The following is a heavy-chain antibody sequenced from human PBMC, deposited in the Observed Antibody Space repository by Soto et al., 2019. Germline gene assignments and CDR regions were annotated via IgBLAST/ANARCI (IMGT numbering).Heavy chain of an antibody. CDR2: INPGGGST. V-gene: IGHV1-46*01. D-gene: IGHD5-12*01. J-gene: IGHJ4*02. CDR1: GCTFTSYY. CDR3: ARDFRVGGRWLHPPVGLGY. Sequence: QVQLVQSGAEVKKPGASVKVSCKASGCTFTSYYMHWVRQAPGQGLEWMGIINPGGGSTSYAQKFQGRVTMTRDTSTSTVYMELSSLRSEDTAVYYCARDFRVGGRWLHPPVGLGYWGQGTLVTVSS.